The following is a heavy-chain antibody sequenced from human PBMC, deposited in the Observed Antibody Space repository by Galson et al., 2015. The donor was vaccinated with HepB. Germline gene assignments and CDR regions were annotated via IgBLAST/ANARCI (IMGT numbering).Heavy chain of an antibody. CDR1: GFTFDDYG. D-gene: IGHD4-17*01. CDR2: IKWNGGAA. Sequence: SLRLSCAASGFTFDDYGMSWVRQVPGKGPQWVSGIKWNGGAANYADSVKGRFTISRDNTKKSVYLQMNNLTTEDTAFYYCVRSTFAVTTLDYWGRGTLVTVSS. CDR3: VRSTFAVTTLDY. J-gene: IGHJ4*02. V-gene: IGHV3-20*04.